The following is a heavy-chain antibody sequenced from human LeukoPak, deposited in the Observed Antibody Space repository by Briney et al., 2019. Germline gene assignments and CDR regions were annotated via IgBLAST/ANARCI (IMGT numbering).Heavy chain of an antibody. V-gene: IGHV4-61*01. CDR3: ARVEYYYDSSGYQGAFGI. CDR2: MYYSGST. Sequence: SETLSLTCTVSGGSVSSGRYYWGWIRQPPGKGLEWIGYMYYSGSTNYNPSLKSRVTISVDTSKNQFSLKLRSVTAADTAVYYCARVEYYYDSSGYQGAFGIWGQGTMVTVSS. J-gene: IGHJ3*02. D-gene: IGHD3-22*01. CDR1: GGSVSSGRYY.